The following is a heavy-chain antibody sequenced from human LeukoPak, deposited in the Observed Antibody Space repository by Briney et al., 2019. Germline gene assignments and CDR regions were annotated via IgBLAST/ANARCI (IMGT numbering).Heavy chain of an antibody. CDR3: ARANHDYGGNSRYWYFDL. V-gene: IGHV4-39*07. CDR2: IYYSGST. J-gene: IGHJ2*01. Sequence: SETLSLTCTVSGGSISSSSYYWGWIRQPPGKGLEWIGSIYYSGSTYYNPSLKSRVTISVDTSKNQFSLKLSSVTAADTAVYYCARANHDYGGNSRYWYFDLWGRGTLVTVSS. CDR1: GGSISSSSYY. D-gene: IGHD4-23*01.